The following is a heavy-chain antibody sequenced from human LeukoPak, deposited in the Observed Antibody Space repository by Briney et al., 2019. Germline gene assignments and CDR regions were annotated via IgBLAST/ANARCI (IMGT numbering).Heavy chain of an antibody. V-gene: IGHV4-30-4*07. CDR2: IYSSGST. D-gene: IGHD2-21*02. Sequence: KASETLSLTCAVSGDSVSSGGYSWNWIPQPPGEGLEWIGFIYSSGSTYYNPSLKSRVTISVDTSKNQFSLKVASVTAADTAVYYCARGWGPAYCGGDCHRHFDYWGQGTLVTVSS. J-gene: IGHJ4*02. CDR1: GDSVSSGGYS. CDR3: ARGWGPAYCGGDCHRHFDY.